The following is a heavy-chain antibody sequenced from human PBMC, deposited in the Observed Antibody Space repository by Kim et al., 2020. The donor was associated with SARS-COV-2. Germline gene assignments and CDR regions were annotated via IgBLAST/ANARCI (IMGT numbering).Heavy chain of an antibody. D-gene: IGHD1-26*01. CDR2: T. Sequence: TNNAPKFQGRVTMTRDTSTSTVYMERSSLRSEDTAVYYCTKESGRNPLDYWGQGTLVTVSS. V-gene: IGHV1-46*01. CDR3: TKESGRNPLDY. J-gene: IGHJ4*02.